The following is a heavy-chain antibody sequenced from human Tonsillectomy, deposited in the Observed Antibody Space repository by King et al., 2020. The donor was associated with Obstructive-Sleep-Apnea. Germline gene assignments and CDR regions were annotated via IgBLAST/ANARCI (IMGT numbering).Heavy chain of an antibody. V-gene: IGHV3-23*04. J-gene: IGHJ4*02. D-gene: IGHD3-9*01. CDR1: GFTFSSYA. CDR2: ISNTGGGT. Sequence: VQLVESGGGLVQPGGSLRLSCAASGFTFSSYAMSWVRQAPGKGLEWVASISNTGGGTHYADSVKGRFTISRDNSKKTLHLQMNSLRAEDTAGYYCAKERPALDFVWLLQGVRYFDYWGQGALVTVSS. CDR3: AKERPALDFVWLLQGVRYFDY.